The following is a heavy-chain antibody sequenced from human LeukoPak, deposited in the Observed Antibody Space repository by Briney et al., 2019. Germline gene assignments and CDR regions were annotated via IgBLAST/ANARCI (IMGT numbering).Heavy chain of an antibody. D-gene: IGHD4-11*01. CDR3: AGLSVTTTPYYYYYMDV. V-gene: IGHV3-74*01. CDR2: INSDGSST. CDR1: GFTFSSYW. J-gene: IGHJ6*03. Sequence: SGGSLRLSCAASGFTFSSYWMHWVRQAPGKGLVWVSRINSDGSSTSYADSVKGRFTISRDNAKNTLYLQMNSLRAEDTAVYYCAGLSVTTTPYYYYYMDVWGKGTTVTVSS.